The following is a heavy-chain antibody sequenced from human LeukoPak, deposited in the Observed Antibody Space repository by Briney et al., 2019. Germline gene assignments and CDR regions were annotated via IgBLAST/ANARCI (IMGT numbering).Heavy chain of an antibody. J-gene: IGHJ5*02. V-gene: IGHV1-2*02. D-gene: IGHD5-12*01. CDR2: INPNSGGT. CDR3: ARDIVATIIISWFDP. Sequence: ASVKVSCKASGYTSTGYYMHWVRQAPGQGLEWMGWINPNSGGTNYAQKFQGRVTMTRDTSISTAYMELSRLRSDDTAVYYCARDIVATIIISWFDPWGQGTLVTVSS. CDR1: GYTSTGYY.